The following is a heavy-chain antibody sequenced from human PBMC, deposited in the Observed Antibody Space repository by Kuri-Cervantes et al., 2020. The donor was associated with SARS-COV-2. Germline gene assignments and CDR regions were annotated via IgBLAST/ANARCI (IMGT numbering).Heavy chain of an antibody. J-gene: IGHJ6*03. D-gene: IGHD3-9*01. CDR1: GGSFSGSY. CDR3: ARAYGLLRYIYYMDV. V-gene: IGHV4-34*01. Sequence: GSLRLSCAVSGGSFSGSYWTWIRQPPGKGLEWIGEINHTGSTNYNPSLKSRVTISVDTSKNQFSLRLTSVTAADTAVYYCARAYGLLRYIYYMDVWGRGTTVTVSS. CDR2: INHTGST.